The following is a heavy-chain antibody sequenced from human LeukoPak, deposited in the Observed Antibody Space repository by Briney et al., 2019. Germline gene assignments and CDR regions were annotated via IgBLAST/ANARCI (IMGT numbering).Heavy chain of an antibody. J-gene: IGHJ4*02. CDR3: ASRAHYHDSSEGYDY. V-gene: IGHV1-2*02. CDR2: INPNSGGT. D-gene: IGHD3-22*01. Sequence: ASVKVSCKASGYTFTAYYMYWVRQAPGQGLEWMGWINPNSGGTIYGQKFKGRATMTRDTSLSTAYMELSRLRPDDTAVYYCASRAHYHDSSEGYDYWGQGTPVTVSS. CDR1: GYTFTAYY.